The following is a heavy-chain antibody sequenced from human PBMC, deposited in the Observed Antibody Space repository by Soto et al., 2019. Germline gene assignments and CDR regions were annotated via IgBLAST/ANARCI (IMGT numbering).Heavy chain of an antibody. CDR2: IHSRGRT. Sequence: SETLSLTCTVSGDSVSSGSNYWTWIRHHPGEGLEWIGFIHSRGRTYYNPSLKGRITISIDTSKNLFSLKVTSLTAADTAVYYCARDRCSGGDCYLGYWGQGTPVTVSS. D-gene: IGHD2-21*02. CDR3: ARDRCSGGDCYLGY. J-gene: IGHJ4*02. V-gene: IGHV4-31*03. CDR1: GDSVSSGSNY.